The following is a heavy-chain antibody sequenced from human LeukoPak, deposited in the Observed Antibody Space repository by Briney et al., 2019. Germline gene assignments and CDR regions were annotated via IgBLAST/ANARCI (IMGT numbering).Heavy chain of an antibody. D-gene: IGHD3-22*01. CDR1: GYSFTSYW. V-gene: IGHV5-51*01. CDR3: ARLYDSSGYYYGEYFQH. J-gene: IGHJ1*01. Sequence: GESLKISCKGSGYSFTSYWIGWVRQMPGKGLEWMGIIYPGDSDTRYGPSFQGQVTISADKSISTAYLQWSSLKASDTAMYYCARLYDSSGYYYGEYFQHWGQGTLVTVSS. CDR2: IYPGDSDT.